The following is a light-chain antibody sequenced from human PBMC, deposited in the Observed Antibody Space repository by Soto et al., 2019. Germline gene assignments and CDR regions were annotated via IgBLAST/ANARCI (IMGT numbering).Light chain of an antibody. Sequence: VVLTQSPGTLSLSPGERASLSCRASQSVSNNYLAWYQQKPGQSPKLLIFGSSDRATGIPDRFSGSGSGTDFTLTISRLEPEDFAVYYCQQYGSSPPYTFGQGTKLEIK. CDR1: QSVSNNY. CDR2: GSS. J-gene: IGKJ2*01. V-gene: IGKV3-20*01. CDR3: QQYGSSPPYT.